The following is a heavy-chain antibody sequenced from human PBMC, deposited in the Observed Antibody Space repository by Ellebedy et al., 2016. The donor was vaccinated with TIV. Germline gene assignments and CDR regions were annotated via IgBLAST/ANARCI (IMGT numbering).Heavy chain of an antibody. CDR2: IYYSGST. CDR1: GGSISSSRYY. J-gene: IGHJ4*02. V-gene: IGHV4-39*01. Sequence: MPSETLSLTCTVSGGSISSSRYYWGWIRQPPGKGLEWIGSIYYSGSTYYNPSLKSRVTISVDTSKNQFFLKLSSVPAADTAVYYCASGEAVVSAAAGACFDYWGQGTLVTVSS. D-gene: IGHD6-13*01. CDR3: ASGEAVVSAAAGACFDY.